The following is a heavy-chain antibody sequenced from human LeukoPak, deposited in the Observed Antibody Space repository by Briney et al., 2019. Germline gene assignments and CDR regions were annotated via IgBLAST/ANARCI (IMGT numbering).Heavy chain of an antibody. CDR3: ARGYCSSTSCGAGKYYYYGMDV. V-gene: IGHV4-34*01. D-gene: IGHD2-2*01. J-gene: IGHJ6*02. CDR2: INHSGST. Sequence: SETLSLTCAVYGGSFSGYYWSWIRQPPGKGLEWIGEINHSGSTNYNPSLKSRVTISVDTSKNQFSLKLSSVTAADTAVYYCARGYCSSTSCGAGKYYYYGMDVWGQGTTVTVSS. CDR1: GGSFSGYY.